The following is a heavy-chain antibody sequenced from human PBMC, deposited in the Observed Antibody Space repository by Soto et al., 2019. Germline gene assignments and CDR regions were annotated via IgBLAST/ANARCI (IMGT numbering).Heavy chain of an antibody. CDR3: AKWNEMIRSFDN. Sequence: SETLSLTCAVYGGSFSGYYWSWIRQPPGKGLEWIGEINHSGSTNYNPSLKSRVTISVDTSKNQFSLKLSSVTAADTAVYYCAKWNEMIRSFDNWGQGILVTVSS. J-gene: IGHJ4*02. V-gene: IGHV4-34*01. CDR1: GGSFSGYY. CDR2: INHSGST. D-gene: IGHD3-16*01.